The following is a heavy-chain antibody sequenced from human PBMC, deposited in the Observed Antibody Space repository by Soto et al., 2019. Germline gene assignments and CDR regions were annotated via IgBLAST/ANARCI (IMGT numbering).Heavy chain of an antibody. CDR3: ARDTSLGITGRIYYYYGMDV. CDR1: GGSISSYH. D-gene: IGHD1-20*01. V-gene: IGHV4-4*07. J-gene: IGHJ6*02. Sequence: PSETLSLTCTVSGGSISSYHGSWIRHPAGKGLLWIGRIYTSVSTNYNPSLKSRVTMSVDTSKNQFSLKLSSVTAADTAVYYCARDTSLGITGRIYYYYGMDVWGQGTTVTVS. CDR2: IYTSVST.